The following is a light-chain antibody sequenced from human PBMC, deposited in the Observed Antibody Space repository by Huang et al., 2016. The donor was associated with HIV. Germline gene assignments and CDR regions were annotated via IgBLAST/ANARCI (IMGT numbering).Light chain of an antibody. V-gene: IGKV3-15*01. J-gene: IGKJ3*01. CDR1: QSISSK. CDR2: GAS. Sequence: ERVMTQSPVTLSVSPGERATFPCRASQSISSKLAWYQQKPGQAPRLLIYGASTRATVIPARFSGSGSGTEFTLTISSLQSEDFAVYYCQQYNNWPFTFGPGTRVDIK. CDR3: QQYNNWPFT.